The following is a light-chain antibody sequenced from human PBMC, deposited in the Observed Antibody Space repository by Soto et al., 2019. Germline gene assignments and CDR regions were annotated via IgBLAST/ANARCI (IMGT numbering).Light chain of an antibody. CDR1: QSISGY. CDR3: QQSYRTPRT. J-gene: IGKJ1*01. CDR2: AAS. Sequence: DIQMTQSPSSLSASVGDRVTITCRASQSISGYLNWYQQKPGKAPKLLIYAASSLQSVVPSRFSGSGSGTDFTLTISSLQPEDFATCYFQQSYRTPRTFGQGTKVYIK. V-gene: IGKV1-39*01.